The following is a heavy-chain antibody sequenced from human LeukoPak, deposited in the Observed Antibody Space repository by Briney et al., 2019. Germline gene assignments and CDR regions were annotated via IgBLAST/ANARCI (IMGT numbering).Heavy chain of an antibody. Sequence: SETLSLTCAVYGGSFSGYYWGWIRQPPGKGLEWIGEINHSGSTNYNPSLKSRVTISVDTSKNQFSLKLSSVTAADTAVYYCARGIDGYYQVYFDYWGQGTLVTVSS. CDR3: ARGIDGYYQVYFDY. J-gene: IGHJ4*02. CDR1: GGSFSGYY. D-gene: IGHD5-24*01. CDR2: INHSGST. V-gene: IGHV4-34*01.